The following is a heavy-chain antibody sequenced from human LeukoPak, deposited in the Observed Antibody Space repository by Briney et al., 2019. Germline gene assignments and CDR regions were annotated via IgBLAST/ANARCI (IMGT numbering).Heavy chain of an antibody. V-gene: IGHV3-23*01. CDR2: ISGSGGST. CDR1: GFTFSSYA. D-gene: IGHD3-3*01. Sequence: GGSLRLSCAASGFTFSSYAMSWVRQAPGKGLEWVSAISGSGGSTYYADSVKGRFTISRDNSKNTLYLQMNSLRAEDTAVYYCANDRYYDFWSGYYPSFDYWGQGTLVTVSS. CDR3: ANDRYYDFWSGYYPSFDY. J-gene: IGHJ4*02.